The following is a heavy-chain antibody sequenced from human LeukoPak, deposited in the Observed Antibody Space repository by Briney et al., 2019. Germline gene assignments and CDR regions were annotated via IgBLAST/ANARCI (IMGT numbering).Heavy chain of an antibody. CDR3: ARYVGGGNSGGFDY. CDR2: IWYDGSNK. V-gene: IGHV3-33*01. Sequence: GGSLRLSCAASGFTFNSYDMHWIRQAPGKGLEWVALIWYDGSNKYYPDSVKGRFTISRDNSKNTLYLQMNSLRAEDTAVYSCARYVGGGNSGGFDYWAREPWSSSPQ. D-gene: IGHD4-23*01. CDR1: GFTFNSYD. J-gene: IGHJ4*02.